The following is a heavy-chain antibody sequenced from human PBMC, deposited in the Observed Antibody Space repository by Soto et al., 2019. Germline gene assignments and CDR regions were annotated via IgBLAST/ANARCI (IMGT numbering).Heavy chain of an antibody. V-gene: IGHV4-31*11. CDR3: ARSRGVNNTRRPYYFHS. CDR2: IYYSVST. J-gene: IGHJ4*02. Sequence: LSLTCAVSGDSISKRGYYWSWIRQNQGKALEWIGYIYYSVSTFYNPSLKSRVSISLDTSKNQLSLKLTSVTVADTAVYYCARSRGVNNTRRPYYFHSWGQGTLVTGSS. D-gene: IGHD2-15*01. CDR1: GDSISKRGYY.